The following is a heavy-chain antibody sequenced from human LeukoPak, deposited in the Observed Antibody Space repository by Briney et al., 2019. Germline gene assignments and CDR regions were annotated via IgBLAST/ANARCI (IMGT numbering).Heavy chain of an antibody. V-gene: IGHV4-39*01. CDR3: ARHGGGGWYFDNFDY. Sequence: PSQTLSLTCTVSGGSISSSSYYWGWIRQPPGKGLEWIGSIYYSGSTYYNPSLKSRVTISVDTSKNQFSLKLSSVTAADTAVYYCARHGGGGWYFDNFDYWGQGTLVTVSS. D-gene: IGHD3-9*01. J-gene: IGHJ4*02. CDR1: GGSISSSSYY. CDR2: IYYSGST.